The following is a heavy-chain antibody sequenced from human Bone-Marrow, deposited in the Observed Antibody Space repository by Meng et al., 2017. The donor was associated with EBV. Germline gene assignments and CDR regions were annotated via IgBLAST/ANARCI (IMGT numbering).Heavy chain of an antibody. CDR3: ARGSLGWELPRPFDY. J-gene: IGHJ4*02. CDR1: GESFSGYY. CDR2: INHSGST. D-gene: IGHD1-26*01. V-gene: IGHV4-34*01. Sequence: AQLQQLGACLLTPSAPLSLTCAVYGESFSGYYWNWIRQPPGKGLEWIGEINHSGSTNYNPSLKSRVTISVDTSKNQFSLKLSSVTAADTAVYYCARGSLGWELPRPFDYWGQGTLVTVSS.